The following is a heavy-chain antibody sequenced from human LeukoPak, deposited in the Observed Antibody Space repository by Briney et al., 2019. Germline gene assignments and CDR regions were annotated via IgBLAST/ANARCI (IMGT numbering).Heavy chain of an antibody. CDR3: ARWVPGWYYFDY. CDR2: ISSSGSTI. D-gene: IGHD2-15*01. V-gene: IGHV3-48*04. J-gene: IGHJ4*02. Sequence: GGSLRLSCGASGFTFSAYTINWVRRAPGKGLEWVSYISSSGSTIYYADSVKGRFTISRDNAKNSLYLQMNSLRAEDTAVYYCARWVPGWYYFDYWGQGTLVTVSS. CDR1: GFTFSAYT.